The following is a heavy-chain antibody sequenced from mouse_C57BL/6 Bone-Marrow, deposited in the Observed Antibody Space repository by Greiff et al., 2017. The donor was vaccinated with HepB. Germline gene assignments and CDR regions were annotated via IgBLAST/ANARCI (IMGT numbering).Heavy chain of an antibody. Sequence: DVMLVESGGGLVKPGGSLKLSCAASGFTFSSYAMSWVRQTPEKRLEWVATISDGGSYTYYPDNVKGRFTISRDNAKNNLYLQMSNLKSEDTAMYYCARAFYYYGSSPYYYAMDYWGQGTSVTVSS. V-gene: IGHV5-4*03. CDR3: ARAFYYYGSSPYYYAMDY. D-gene: IGHD1-1*01. CDR2: ISDGGSYT. CDR1: GFTFSSYA. J-gene: IGHJ4*01.